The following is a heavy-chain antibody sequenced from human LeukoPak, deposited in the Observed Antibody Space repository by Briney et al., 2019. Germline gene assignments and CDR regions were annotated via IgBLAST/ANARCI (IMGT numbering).Heavy chain of an antibody. J-gene: IGHJ4*02. D-gene: IGHD6-19*01. CDR1: GFRFSNYA. CDR3: APIAVAGTDY. V-gene: IGHV3-23*01. Sequence: GGSLRLSCTASGFRFSNYAMNWVRQAPGKGLEWVSVISGSGGSTYYADSVKGRFTISRDNSKNTLYLQMNSLRAEDTAVYYCAPIAVAGTDYWGQGTLVTVSS. CDR2: ISGSGGST.